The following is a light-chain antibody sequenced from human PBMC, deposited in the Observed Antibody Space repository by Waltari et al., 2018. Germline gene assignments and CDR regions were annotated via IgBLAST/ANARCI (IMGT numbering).Light chain of an antibody. CDR1: SSNIARNN. J-gene: IGLJ3*02. V-gene: IGLV1-44*01. CDR3: SAWDDSIVGPV. Sequence: QSVLPQPPSASGTPGQGVTISCSGGSSNIARNNVNWYQQLPVAAPKLLISTTTQRPSGVPDRFSGSKSGTSASLTISGLQSEDEGDYYCSAWDDSIVGPVFGGGTRLSVL. CDR2: TTT.